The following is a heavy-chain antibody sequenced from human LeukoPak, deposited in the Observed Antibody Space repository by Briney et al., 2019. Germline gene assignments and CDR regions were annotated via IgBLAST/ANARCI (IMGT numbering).Heavy chain of an antibody. CDR3: ARDQLNRADCGTDCYSAVFDY. V-gene: IGHV3-48*01. CDR1: GFTFNTYT. Sequence: GGSLRLSCAASGFTFNTYTMNWVRQAPGKGLEWVSYISGSSGIIDYADSVRGRFTISRDNSKDTLYLQMNNLGVEDTAVYYCARDQLNRADCGTDCYSAVFDYWGQGALVTVSS. CDR2: ISGSSGII. D-gene: IGHD2-21*02. J-gene: IGHJ4*02.